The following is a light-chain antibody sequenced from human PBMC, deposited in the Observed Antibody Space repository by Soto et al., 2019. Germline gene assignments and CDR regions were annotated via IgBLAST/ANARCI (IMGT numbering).Light chain of an antibody. J-gene: IGLJ1*01. CDR1: SSYVGGYNY. CDR3: SSYTSSSTYV. CDR2: HVS. Sequence: QSVLTQPASVSGSPGQSITISCTVTSSYVGGYNYVSWYQQHPGKAPQLMIYHVSNRPSGVSNRFSGSKSGNTASLTISGLQAEDEADYYCSSYTSSSTYVFGTGTKLTVL. V-gene: IGLV2-14*01.